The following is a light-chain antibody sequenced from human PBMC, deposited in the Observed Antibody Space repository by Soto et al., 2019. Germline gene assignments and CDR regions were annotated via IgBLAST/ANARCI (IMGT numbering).Light chain of an antibody. Sequence: EIVMTQSPATLSVSPGERATLSCRASQSVSSNFAWYQQEPGQAPRLLIYGASTRATGIPARFNGSGSGTEFTITISSLQSEDFAVYYCQQYSNWPPYTVGQGTKLEIK. CDR2: GAS. CDR3: QQYSNWPPYT. J-gene: IGKJ2*01. V-gene: IGKV3-15*01. CDR1: QSVSSN.